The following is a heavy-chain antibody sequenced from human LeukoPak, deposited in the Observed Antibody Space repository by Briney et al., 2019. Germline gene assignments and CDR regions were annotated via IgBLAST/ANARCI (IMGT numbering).Heavy chain of an antibody. CDR2: FTPIFGTA. J-gene: IGHJ4*02. CDR3: ARDVPTSPDSGSYPGYFDY. Sequence: GASVKVSCKASGGTFSSYAISWVRQAPGQGLEWMGGFTPIFGTANYAQKFQGRVTVTADESTSTAYMELSSLRSEDTAVYYCARDVPTSPDSGSYPGYFDYWGQGTLVTVSS. CDR1: GGTFSSYA. V-gene: IGHV1-69*01. D-gene: IGHD1-26*01.